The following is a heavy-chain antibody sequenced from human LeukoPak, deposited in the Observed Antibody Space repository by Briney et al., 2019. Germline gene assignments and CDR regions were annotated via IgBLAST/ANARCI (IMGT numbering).Heavy chain of an antibody. Sequence: GGSLRLSCVASGFTFDDYAMHWVRQAPGKGLEWVSGISWNSGSIGYADSVKGRFTISRDNAKNSLYLQMNSLGAEDTALYYCAKGDEYSSGEGGYFDYWGQGTLVTVSS. CDR3: AKGDEYSSGEGGYFDY. D-gene: IGHD6-19*01. CDR2: ISWNSGSI. CDR1: GFTFDDYA. J-gene: IGHJ4*02. V-gene: IGHV3-9*01.